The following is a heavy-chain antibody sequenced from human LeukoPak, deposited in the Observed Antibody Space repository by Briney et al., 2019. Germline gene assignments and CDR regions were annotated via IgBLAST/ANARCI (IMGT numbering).Heavy chain of an antibody. CDR1: GFTFSSYS. J-gene: IGHJ4*02. V-gene: IGHV3-21*01. Sequence: GGSLRLSCAASGFTFSSYSMNWVRQAPGKGLEWVSSIGSSSSYIYYADSVKGRFTISRDNAKNSLYLQMNSLRAEDTAVYYCARGVYYFDYWGQGTLVTVSS. CDR2: IGSSSSYI. D-gene: IGHD6-13*01. CDR3: ARGVYYFDY.